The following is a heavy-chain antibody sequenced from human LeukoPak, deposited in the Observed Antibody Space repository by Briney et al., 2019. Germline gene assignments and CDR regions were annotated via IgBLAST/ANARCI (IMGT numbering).Heavy chain of an antibody. D-gene: IGHD5-24*01. V-gene: IGHV1-46*01. CDR1: GYSFTSYY. CDR2: IRPSGSTAYA. J-gene: IGHJ4*02. CDR3: AREGPETYYFDF. Sequence: ASVNVSCTASGYSFTSYYIHWVRQAPGQGLEYMGIIRPSGSTAYAQNYAQKFQGRVTMTRDTSTSAVYMELSSLRSEDTAVYYCAREGPETYYFDFWGQGTLVTVSS.